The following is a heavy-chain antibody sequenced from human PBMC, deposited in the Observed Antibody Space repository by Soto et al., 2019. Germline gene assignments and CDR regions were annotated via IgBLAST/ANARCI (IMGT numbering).Heavy chain of an antibody. J-gene: IGHJ4*02. CDR2: INHSGST. D-gene: IGHD5-12*01. CDR1: GGSFSGYY. V-gene: IGHV4-34*01. CDR3: ARGGWLRPHFDY. Sequence: QVQLQQWGAGLLKPSETLSLTCAVYGGSFSGYYWSWIRQPPGKGLEWIGEINHSGSTNYYPSLKSRVTTSGDTFKNPVSLRLSSVTAADTAVYYCARGGWLRPHFDYWGQGTLVTVSS.